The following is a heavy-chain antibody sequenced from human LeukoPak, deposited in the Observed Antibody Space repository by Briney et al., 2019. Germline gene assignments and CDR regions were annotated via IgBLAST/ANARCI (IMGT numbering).Heavy chain of an antibody. CDR1: GFTLSTYT. J-gene: IGHJ3*02. Sequence: GGSLRLSCAASGFTLSTYTMNWVRQAPGKGLQWFSYISSSSSTIYYADSVRGRFTISRDNAKNSLYLQMNSLRDEDTAVYYCAREYSSSSGRAFDIWGQGTMVTVSS. D-gene: IGHD6-6*01. CDR3: AREYSSSSGRAFDI. V-gene: IGHV3-48*02. CDR2: ISSSSSTI.